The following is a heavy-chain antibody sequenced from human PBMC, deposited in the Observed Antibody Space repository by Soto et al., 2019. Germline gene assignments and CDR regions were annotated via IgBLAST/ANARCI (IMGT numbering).Heavy chain of an antibody. D-gene: IGHD2-2*01. CDR3: ARGPVVVVPGDMFTRHHWSDP. J-gene: IGHJ5*02. CDR2: INPILDIA. Sequence: QVQLVQSGAEVREPGSSVKVSCKASGGTFRTYSITWVRQAPGHGLEWKGKINPILDIANYAQKCQGRVTIAADKSTSIVYMELNSLRSEDTAVYYCARGPVVVVPGDMFTRHHWSDPWCQGTRVTVSP. CDR1: GGTFRTYS. V-gene: IGHV1-69*02.